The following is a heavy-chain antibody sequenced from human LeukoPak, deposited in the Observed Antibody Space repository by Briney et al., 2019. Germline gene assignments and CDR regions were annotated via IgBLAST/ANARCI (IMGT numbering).Heavy chain of an antibody. D-gene: IGHD5-12*01. Sequence: SETLSLTCAVYGGSFSGYYWSWIRQPPGKGLEWIGEINHSGSTNYNPSLKSRVTISVDTSKNQFSLKLSSVTAADTAVYYCARDAEGGGYVFDYWGQGTLVTVSS. V-gene: IGHV4-34*01. J-gene: IGHJ4*02. CDR2: INHSGST. CDR1: GGSFSGYY. CDR3: ARDAEGGGYVFDY.